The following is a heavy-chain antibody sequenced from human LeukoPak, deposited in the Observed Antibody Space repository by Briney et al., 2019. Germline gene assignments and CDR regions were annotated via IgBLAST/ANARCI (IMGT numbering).Heavy chain of an antibody. D-gene: IGHD3-9*01. Sequence: GGSLRLSCTASGFTFGGYDMSWVRQAPGKGLEWVGFIRSKGYGGTTEYAASVKGRFTISRDDSKSIAYLQMNSLKTEDTAVYYCTRVSELPLRYFDWLSYYFDYWGQGTLVTVSS. CDR2: IRSKGYGGTT. J-gene: IGHJ4*02. CDR1: GFTFGGYD. CDR3: TRVSELPLRYFDWLSYYFDY. V-gene: IGHV3-49*04.